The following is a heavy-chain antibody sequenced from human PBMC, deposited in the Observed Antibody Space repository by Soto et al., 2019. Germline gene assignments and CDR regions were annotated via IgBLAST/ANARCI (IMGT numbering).Heavy chain of an antibody. CDR3: ARDPPANGVVGSSRPDDY. J-gene: IGHJ4*02. D-gene: IGHD1-26*01. CDR1: GYTFTSYG. Sequence: GASVKVSCKASGYTFTSYGISWVRQAPGQGLEWMGWISAYNGNTNYAQKLQGRVTMTTDTSTSTAYMELRSLRSDDTAVYYCARDPPANGVVGSSRPDDYWGQGTLVTVSS. CDR2: ISAYNGNT. V-gene: IGHV1-18*01.